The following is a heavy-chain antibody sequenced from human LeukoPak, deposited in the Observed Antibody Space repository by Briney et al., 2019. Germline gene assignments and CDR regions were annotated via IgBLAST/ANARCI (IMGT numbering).Heavy chain of an antibody. CDR2: INWNGGST. CDR3: ARGGPTIFGVVISPFDY. V-gene: IGHV3-20*04. J-gene: IGHJ4*02. Sequence: GGSLRLSCAASGFTFDDYGMGWVRQAPGKGLEWVSGINWNGGSTGYADSVKGRFTISRDNAKNSLYLQMNSLRAEDTALYYCARGGPTIFGVVISPFDYWGQGTLVTVSS. CDR1: GFTFDDYG. D-gene: IGHD3-3*01.